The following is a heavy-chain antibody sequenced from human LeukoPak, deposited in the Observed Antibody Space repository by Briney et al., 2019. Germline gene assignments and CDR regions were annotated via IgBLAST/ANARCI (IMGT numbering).Heavy chain of an antibody. CDR1: GGSISSYY. CDR2: ISYSGST. J-gene: IGHJ3*02. CDR3: ARQGYDILTGYIDAFDI. D-gene: IGHD3-9*01. Sequence: SETLSLTCAVSGGSISSYYWSWIRQPPGKGLEWIGYISYSGSTNYNPSLKSRVTISIDTSKNQFSLKLRSVTAADTAIYYCARQGYDILTGYIDAFDIWGQGTMVTVSS. V-gene: IGHV4-59*08.